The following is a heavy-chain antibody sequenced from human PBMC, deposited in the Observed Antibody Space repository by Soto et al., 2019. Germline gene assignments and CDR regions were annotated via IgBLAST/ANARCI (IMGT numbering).Heavy chain of an antibody. Sequence: QVQLVQSGAEVKKPGASVKVSCKASGYAFTDYYMHWVRQAPGQGLEWMGWINSKSGGTNLAQRFQGRVTMTRDTSISTTHLEVSRLRSDDTAIFYCARSDTDMAAPCCGMDVWGQGTTVTVSS. V-gene: IGHV1-2*02. CDR1: GYAFTDYY. D-gene: IGHD5-18*01. CDR3: ARSDTDMAAPCCGMDV. CDR2: INSKSGGT. J-gene: IGHJ6*02.